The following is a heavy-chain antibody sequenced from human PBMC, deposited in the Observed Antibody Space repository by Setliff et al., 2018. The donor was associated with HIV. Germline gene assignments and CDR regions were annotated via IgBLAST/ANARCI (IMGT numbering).Heavy chain of an antibody. CDR3: AREFSWSAFYFDS. V-gene: IGHV1-18*01. D-gene: IGHD2-8*02. CDR1: GYTFTTSA. Sequence: ASVKVSCKASGYTFTTSAISWVRQAPGQELQWMGWSHTYNGNVNYARKFRGRVTMTTDASANTAFMELSNLRSDDTAIYYCAREFSWSAFYFDSWGQGTQVTVSS. J-gene: IGHJ4*02. CDR2: SHTYNGNV.